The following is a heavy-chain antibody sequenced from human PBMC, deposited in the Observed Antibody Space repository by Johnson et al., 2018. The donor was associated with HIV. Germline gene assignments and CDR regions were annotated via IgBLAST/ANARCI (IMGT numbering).Heavy chain of an antibody. CDR2: ISSSSSNI. Sequence: VQLVESGGGVVQPGRSLRLSCAASGFTFSSYGMHWVRQAPGKGLEWVSYISSSSSNIYYADSVTGRFPISRDNAKNSLYLQTNSLRAEDTAVYYCARERATLWFRASGAAFDIWGQGTMVTVSA. CDR1: GFTFSSYG. J-gene: IGHJ3*02. D-gene: IGHD3-10*01. V-gene: IGHV3-48*04. CDR3: ARERATLWFRASGAAFDI.